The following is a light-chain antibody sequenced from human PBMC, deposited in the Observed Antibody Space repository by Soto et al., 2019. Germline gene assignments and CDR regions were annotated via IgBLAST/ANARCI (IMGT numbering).Light chain of an antibody. CDR1: QSITRW. CDR3: QQYNSSSPTWT. CDR2: KAS. V-gene: IGKV1-5*03. Sequence: DIQMTQSPSTLSASVGDRVTITCRASQSITRWLAWYQQKPGKAPKPLIYKASNLESGVPSRFSGSGSGTEFTLTISSLQPDDFAVYYCQQYNSSSPTWTFGQGTKVEIK. J-gene: IGKJ1*01.